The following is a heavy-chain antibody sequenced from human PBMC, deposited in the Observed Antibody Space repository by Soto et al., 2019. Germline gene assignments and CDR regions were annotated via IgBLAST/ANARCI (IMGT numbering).Heavy chain of an antibody. V-gene: IGHV1-69*13. CDR3: AGCPLLEGAWFDP. CDR1: GGTFSSYA. J-gene: IGHJ5*02. Sequence: SVKVSCKASGGTFSSYAISWVRQAPGQGLEWMGGIIPIFGTANYAQKFQGRVTITADESTSTAYMELSSLRSEDTAVYYCAGCPLLEGAWFDPWGQGTLVTVSS. CDR2: IIPIFGTA.